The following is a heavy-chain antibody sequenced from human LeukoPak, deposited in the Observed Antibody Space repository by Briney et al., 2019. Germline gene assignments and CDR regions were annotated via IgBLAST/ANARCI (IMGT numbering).Heavy chain of an antibody. Sequence: SQTLSLTCTVSGGSISSGDYYWSWIRQPPGKGLEWIVYIYYSGSTYYNPSLKSRVTISVNTSKNQFSLKLSSVTAADTAVYYCARGLVVVTASTPDAFDIWGQGTMVTVSS. CDR2: IYYSGST. CDR3: ARGLVVVTASTPDAFDI. J-gene: IGHJ3*02. V-gene: IGHV4-30-4*01. CDR1: GGSISSGDYY. D-gene: IGHD2-21*02.